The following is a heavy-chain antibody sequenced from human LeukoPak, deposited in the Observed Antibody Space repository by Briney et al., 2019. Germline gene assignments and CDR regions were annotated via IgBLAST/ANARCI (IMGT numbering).Heavy chain of an antibody. CDR3: AAVPPPSVGAIYFSYAFDI. J-gene: IGHJ3*02. V-gene: IGHV1-18*01. D-gene: IGHD1-26*01. CDR2: ISAYNGNT. Sequence: ASVKVSCKASGYTFTSYGISWVRQAPGQGLEWMGWISAYNGNTNYAQKLQGRVTITRDMSTSTAYMELSSLRSEDTAVYYCAAVPPPSVGAIYFSYAFDIWGQGTMVTVSS. CDR1: GYTFTSYG.